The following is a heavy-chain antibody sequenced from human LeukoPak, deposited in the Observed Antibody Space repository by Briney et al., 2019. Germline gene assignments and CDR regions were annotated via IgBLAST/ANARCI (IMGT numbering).Heavy chain of an antibody. V-gene: IGHV3-33*01. CDR2: IWYDGSSK. CDR3: ARDNTDALDI. CDR1: GFTFNNYG. Sequence: PGGSLRLSCAASGFTFNNYGMHWVRQAPGKGLEWVAVIWYDGSSKCYADSVKGRFTISRDDSKNTVYLQMNSLRTEDTAVYYCARDNTDALDIWGQGTMVSVSS. J-gene: IGHJ3*02.